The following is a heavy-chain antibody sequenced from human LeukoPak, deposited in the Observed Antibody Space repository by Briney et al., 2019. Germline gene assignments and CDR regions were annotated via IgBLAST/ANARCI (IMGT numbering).Heavy chain of an antibody. Sequence: PSETPSLTCTVSGVSISSDLYNWAWIRQSPGKGLEWIGSLYSSGSTFSTPSLNSRVTISADTSRNYFFLRLDSVTAADTAVYYCARGHDRMGNPPLDYWGQGILVTVSS. D-gene: IGHD3-22*01. CDR3: ARGHDRMGNPPLDY. V-gene: IGHV4-39*07. CDR1: GVSISSDLYN. CDR2: LYSSGST. J-gene: IGHJ4*02.